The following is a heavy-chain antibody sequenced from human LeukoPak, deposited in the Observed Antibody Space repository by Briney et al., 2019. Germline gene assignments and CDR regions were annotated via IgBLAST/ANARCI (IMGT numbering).Heavy chain of an antibody. J-gene: IGHJ4*02. Sequence: SETLSLTCTVSGGSISRYYRSWIRQPAGKGLEWIGRIYTSGSTNYNPSLKSRVTMSVDTSKNQFSLNLSSVTAAHTAVYYCARAIPSSSGWCPFDYWGQGTLVTVSS. V-gene: IGHV4-4*07. CDR1: GGSISRYY. CDR3: ARAIPSSSGWCPFDY. CDR2: IYTSGST. D-gene: IGHD6-19*01.